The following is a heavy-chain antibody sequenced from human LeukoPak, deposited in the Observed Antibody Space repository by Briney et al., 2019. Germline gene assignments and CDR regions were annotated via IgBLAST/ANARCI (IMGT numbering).Heavy chain of an antibody. D-gene: IGHD1-26*01. CDR3: AKDLGGTYFDY. Sequence: GRSLRLSCAASGFTFSSYGMHWVRQAPGKGLEWVAVISFDGSDKYYADSVTGRFTISRDDSKNMLYLQMNSLRAEDTAVYYCAKDLGGTYFDYWGQGTLVTVSS. V-gene: IGHV3-30*18. CDR1: GFTFSSYG. CDR2: ISFDGSDK. J-gene: IGHJ4*02.